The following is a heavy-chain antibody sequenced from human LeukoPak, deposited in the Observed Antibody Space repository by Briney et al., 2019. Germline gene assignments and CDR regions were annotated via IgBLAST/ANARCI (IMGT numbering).Heavy chain of an antibody. CDR3: AREFEAPGFWAFDY. CDR2: MNSDGSAT. CDR1: GFTLSSYW. V-gene: IGHV3-74*01. J-gene: IGHJ4*02. Sequence: GGSLRLSCAVSGFTLSSYWMHWVRQAPGKGLAWEARMNSDGSATTYADSVKGRFTISRDNAKNTLYLQMNSLRAEDTAVYYCAREFEAPGFWAFDYWGQGTLVTASS. D-gene: IGHD3-16*01.